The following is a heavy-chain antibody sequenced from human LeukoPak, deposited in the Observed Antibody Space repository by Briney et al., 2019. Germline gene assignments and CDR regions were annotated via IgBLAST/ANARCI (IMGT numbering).Heavy chain of an antibody. CDR1: GGSISSYY. CDR2: IYYSGST. V-gene: IGHV4-59*01. Sequence: PSETLSLTCTVSGGSISSYYWSWIRQPPGKGLEWMGYIYYSGSTNYNPSLKSRVTISVDTSKNQFSLKLSSVTAADTAVYYCARHYYDSSGYYYYYYYGMDVWGQGTTVTVSS. D-gene: IGHD3-22*01. J-gene: IGHJ6*02. CDR3: ARHYYDSSGYYYYYYYGMDV.